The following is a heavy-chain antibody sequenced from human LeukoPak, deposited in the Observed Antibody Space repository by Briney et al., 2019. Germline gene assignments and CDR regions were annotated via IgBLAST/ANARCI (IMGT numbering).Heavy chain of an antibody. V-gene: IGHV1-2*02. CDR3: ARPQDIVVVPAAPFDP. CDR2: INPNSGGT. J-gene: IGHJ5*02. D-gene: IGHD2-2*01. Sequence: ASVKVSCKASGYTFTGYYMHWVRQAPGQGLEWMGWINPNSGGTNYAQKFQGRVTMTRDTSISTAYMELSRLRSDDTVVYYRARPQDIVVVPAAPFDPWGQGTLVTVSS. CDR1: GYTFTGYY.